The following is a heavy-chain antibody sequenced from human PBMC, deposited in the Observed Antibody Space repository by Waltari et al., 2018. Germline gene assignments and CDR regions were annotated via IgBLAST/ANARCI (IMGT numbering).Heavy chain of an antibody. Sequence: QVQLQESGPGLVKPSGTLSLTCAVPGGSITSNFWWIWVRQPPGKGLEWIGEFFNTGSPNYNPSLKSRVTISLDKSRNQFSLRLTSVTAADTAIYYCLARATVTPKFDYWGQGTLVTVSS. D-gene: IGHD4-17*01. J-gene: IGHJ4*02. CDR3: LARATVTPKFDY. CDR1: GGSITSNFW. V-gene: IGHV4-4*02. CDR2: FFNTGSP.